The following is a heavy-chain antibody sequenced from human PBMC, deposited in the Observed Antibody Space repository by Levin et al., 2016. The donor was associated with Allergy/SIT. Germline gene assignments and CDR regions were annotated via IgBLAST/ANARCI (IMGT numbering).Heavy chain of an antibody. J-gene: IGHJ6*02. CDR3: ARVPRYNWNYGPYYYYYGMDV. Sequence: GGSLRLSCSASGFTFSSYSMNWVRQAPGKGLEWVSSISSSSSYIYYADSVKGRFTISRDNAKNSLYLQMNSLRAEDTAVYYCARVPRYNWNYGPYYYYYGMDVWGQGTTVTVSS. CDR2: ISSSSSYI. V-gene: IGHV3-21*01. D-gene: IGHD1-7*01. CDR1: GFTFSSYS.